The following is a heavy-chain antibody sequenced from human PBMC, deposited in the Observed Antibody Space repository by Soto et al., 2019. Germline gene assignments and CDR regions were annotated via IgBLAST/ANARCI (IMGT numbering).Heavy chain of an antibody. CDR3: TRGPRPISTGTGAY. CDR2: IYNDGSYT. Sequence: VGSLRLSCAASGFIFKMYWMHWVRQSPGKGLVWISRIYNDGSYTDYADSVKGRFTISRDNVNDTLYLQMNNLRAEDSGLYYCTRGPRPISTGTGAYWGQGTQVTVSS. J-gene: IGHJ4*02. V-gene: IGHV3-74*01. CDR1: GFIFKMYW. D-gene: IGHD3-10*01.